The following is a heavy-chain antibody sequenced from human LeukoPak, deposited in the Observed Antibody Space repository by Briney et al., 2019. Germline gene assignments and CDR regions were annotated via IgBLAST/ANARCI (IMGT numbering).Heavy chain of an antibody. CDR3: ARPTGRGGYPTDPFDI. CDR2: IYHSGST. J-gene: IGHJ3*02. CDR1: GGSISSSNW. Sequence: PSETLSLTCAVSGGSISSSNWWSWVRQPPGKGLEWIGEIYHSGSTNYNPSPKSRVTISVDKSKNQFSLKVSSVTAADTAVYYCARPTGRGGYPTDPFDIWGQGTMVTVSS. D-gene: IGHD6-25*01. V-gene: IGHV4-4*02.